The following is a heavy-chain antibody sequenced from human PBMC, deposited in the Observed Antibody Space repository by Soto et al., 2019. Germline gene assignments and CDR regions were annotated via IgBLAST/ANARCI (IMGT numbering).Heavy chain of an antibody. V-gene: IGHV4-4*02. Sequence: SETLSLTCAVSGGSISSSSWWSWVRQPPGKGLEWIGEIYHSGSTNYNPSLKSRVTISVDKSKNQFSLKLSSVTAADTAVYYCAREFRGLEPWLRFDYWGQGTLVTVSS. D-gene: IGHD5-12*01. CDR3: AREFRGLEPWLRFDY. J-gene: IGHJ4*02. CDR2: IYHSGST. CDR1: GGSISSSSW.